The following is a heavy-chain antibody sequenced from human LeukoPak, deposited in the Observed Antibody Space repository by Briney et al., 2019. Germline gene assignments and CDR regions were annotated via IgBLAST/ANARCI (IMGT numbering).Heavy chain of an antibody. CDR2: ISGSGAST. V-gene: IGHV3-23*01. D-gene: IGHD6-25*01. CDR1: GFTFSSYA. CDR3: AKDYSSGIRFDY. Sequence: PGGSLRLSCAASGFTFSSYAMSWVRQAPGKGLEWVSTISGSGASTYYADSVKGRFAISRDNSKNTLYLQMKSLRAEDTAVCYCAKDYSSGIRFDYWGQGTLVTVSS. J-gene: IGHJ4*02.